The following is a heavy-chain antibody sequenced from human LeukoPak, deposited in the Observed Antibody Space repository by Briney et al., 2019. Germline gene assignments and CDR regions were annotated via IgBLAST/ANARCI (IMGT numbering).Heavy chain of an antibody. CDR1: GFTISSYG. D-gene: IGHD3-3*01. CDR2: ISYDGSNK. CDR3: AKDRDKFWSGSQV. Sequence: GKSLRLSCAASGFTISSYGMHWVRQAPGKGLEWVAVISYDGSNKYYADSVKGRFTISRDNSKSTLYLQMNSLRTEDTAVYYCAKDRDKFWSGSQVWGQGTLVTVSS. V-gene: IGHV3-30*18. J-gene: IGHJ4*02.